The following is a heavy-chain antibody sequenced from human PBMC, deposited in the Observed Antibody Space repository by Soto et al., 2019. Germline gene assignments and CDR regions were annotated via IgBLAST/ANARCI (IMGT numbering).Heavy chain of an antibody. CDR3: AHAGYSSSLDWFDP. J-gene: IGHJ5*02. CDR2: IYWDDDK. V-gene: IGHV2-5*02. Sequence: QITLKEAGPTLVKPTQTLTLTCTFSGFSLSTSGVGVGWIRQPPGKALEWLALIYWDDDKRYSPSLTSRLTNTKDTSKNQRVHTMTNMDPVDTATYFCAHAGYSSSLDWFDPWGQGTLVTVSS. D-gene: IGHD6-13*01. CDR1: GFSLSTSGVG.